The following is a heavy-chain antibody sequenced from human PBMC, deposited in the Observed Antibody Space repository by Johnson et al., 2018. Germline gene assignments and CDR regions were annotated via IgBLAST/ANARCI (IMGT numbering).Heavy chain of an antibody. CDR1: GFTFSSYD. CDR2: IGTAGDT. Sequence: VQLVESGGGLVQPGGSLRLSCAASGFTFSSYDMHWVRQAKGKGLEWVSAIGTAGDTYYPGSVKGRFTISRENAKNSLYLQMDSQGAGDPAVYYWAKDLPVYELVPAAPGDYYYGMDVWGQGTTVTVSS. CDR3: AKDLPVYELVPAAPGDYYYGMDV. V-gene: IGHV3-13*01. J-gene: IGHJ6*02. D-gene: IGHD2-2*01.